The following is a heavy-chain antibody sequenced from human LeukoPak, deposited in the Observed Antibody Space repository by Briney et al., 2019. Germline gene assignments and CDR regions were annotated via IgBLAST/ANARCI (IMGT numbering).Heavy chain of an antibody. J-gene: IGHJ4*02. CDR3: VRDRSYGAFDY. V-gene: IGHV4-30-2*01. D-gene: IGHD5-18*01. CDR1: GGSISSGGYS. Sequence: PSQTLSLTCTVSGGSISSGGYSWSWIRQPPGKGLEWIGYIYHSGSTYYNPSLKSRVTISVDRSKNQFSLKLSSVTAEDTAFYHCVRDRSYGAFDYWGQGTLVTVSS. CDR2: IYHSGST.